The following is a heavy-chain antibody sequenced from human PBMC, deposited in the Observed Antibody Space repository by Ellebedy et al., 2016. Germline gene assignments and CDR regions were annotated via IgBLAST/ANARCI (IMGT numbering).Heavy chain of an antibody. Sequence: SETLSLTXTVSGGSISSGDYYWTWIRQPRGKGLEWLGYIYHTGNTFYNPSLKGRAIISQDTGANQFSLELTSVTAADTAIYYCASERRARGIGIVPQKIDSWGRGTLVTVSS. J-gene: IGHJ4*02. D-gene: IGHD2-21*01. V-gene: IGHV4-30-4*01. CDR2: IYHTGNT. CDR3: ASERRARGIGIVPQKIDS. CDR1: GGSISSGDYY.